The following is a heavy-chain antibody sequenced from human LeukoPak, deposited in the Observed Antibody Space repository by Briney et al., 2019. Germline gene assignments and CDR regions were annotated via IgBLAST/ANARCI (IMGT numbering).Heavy chain of an antibody. CDR2: FYSGGST. J-gene: IGHJ6*02. CDR3: ARYLYGMDV. Sequence: GGSLRLSCAASGFTFSSYAMSWVRQAPGKGLEWVSVFYSGGSTYYADSVKGRFTISRDNSKNTLYLQMNSLRAEDTAVYYRARYLYGMDVWGQGTTVTVSS. CDR1: GFTFSSYA. V-gene: IGHV3-66*01.